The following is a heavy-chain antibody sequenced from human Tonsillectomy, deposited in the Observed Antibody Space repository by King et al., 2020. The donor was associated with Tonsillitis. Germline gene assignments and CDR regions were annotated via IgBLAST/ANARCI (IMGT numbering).Heavy chain of an antibody. CDR3: AKDFSSGQFFDY. Sequence: VQLVESGGGLVQPGGSLRLSCAASGFTFSSYAMSWVRQAPGKGLEWVSEISGSGGSTYYADSVKGRFTISRDNSQNTLYLQMNSLRAEDTAVYYCAKDFSSGQFFDYWGQGTLVTVSS. CDR2: ISGSGGST. J-gene: IGHJ4*02. V-gene: IGHV3-23*04. D-gene: IGHD3-10*01. CDR1: GFTFSSYA.